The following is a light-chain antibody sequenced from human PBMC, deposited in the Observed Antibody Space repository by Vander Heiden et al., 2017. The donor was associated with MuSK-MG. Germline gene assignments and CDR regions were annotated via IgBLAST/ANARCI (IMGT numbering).Light chain of an antibody. CDR3: CSYAGSSTFV. CDR1: SSDVGSYNL. Sequence: QSALTQPASVSGSPGQSITISCTGTSSDVGSYNLVSWYQQHPGKAPKLMIYEVSKRPSGVSNRFSGSKSGNTASLTISGLQAEDEADYYCCSYAGSSTFVCGGGTKL. J-gene: IGLJ2*01. CDR2: EVS. V-gene: IGLV2-23*02.